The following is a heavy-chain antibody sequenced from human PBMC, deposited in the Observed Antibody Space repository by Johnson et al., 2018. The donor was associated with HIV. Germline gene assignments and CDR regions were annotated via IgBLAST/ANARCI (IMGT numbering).Heavy chain of an antibody. J-gene: IGHJ3*02. CDR1: GFTFDDYA. D-gene: IGHD2-2*01. V-gene: IGHV3-9*01. Sequence: VQLVESGGGLVQPGRSLRLSCAASGFTFDDYAMHWVRQAPGKGLEWVSGISWNSGSRGYVDSVKGRFTISRDNAKNSLYLQMNSLRAEDTALYYCASAGPCASSPLPFDIWGQGTMVSVSS. CDR2: ISWNSGSR. CDR3: ASAGPCASSPLPFDI.